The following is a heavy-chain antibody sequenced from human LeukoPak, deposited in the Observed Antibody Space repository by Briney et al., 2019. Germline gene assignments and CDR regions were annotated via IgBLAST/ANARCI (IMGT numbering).Heavy chain of an antibody. D-gene: IGHD2-21*02. V-gene: IGHV4-4*09. CDR3: ASHAFCGGACNRRPPEIAFDI. CDR2: ISTSGST. CDR1: GGSISSYD. Sequence: SETLSLTCIVSGGSISSYDWSWIRQPPGKGLEWIGYISTSGSTNYNPSLKSRVTISADTSRNQFSLNLNSVTAADTAIYYCASHAFCGGACNRRPPEIAFDIWGQGTMVAVSS. J-gene: IGHJ3*02.